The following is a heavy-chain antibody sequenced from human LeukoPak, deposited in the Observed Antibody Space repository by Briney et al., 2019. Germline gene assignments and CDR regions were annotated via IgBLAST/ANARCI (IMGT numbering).Heavy chain of an antibody. CDR1: GFTFSSYW. D-gene: IGHD2-21*01. CDR3: AKWRGTSPVGEFDP. J-gene: IGHJ5*02. Sequence: GGSLILSCAASGFTFSSYWMHWVRQAPGKGLVWVSRINSDGSGTSYADSVKGRFTISRDNAKNTLYLQMNSLRAEDTAVYYCAKWRGTSPVGEFDPWGQGTLVTVSS. V-gene: IGHV3-74*01. CDR2: INSDGSGT.